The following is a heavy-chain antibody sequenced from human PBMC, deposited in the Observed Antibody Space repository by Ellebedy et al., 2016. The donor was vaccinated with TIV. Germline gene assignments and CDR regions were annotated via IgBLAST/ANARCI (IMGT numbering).Heavy chain of an antibody. J-gene: IGHJ4*02. Sequence: GESLKISXPVSGYRFTNYWIGWVRQMPGKGLEWMGIIYPGDSETTYSPAFQGQVTISADKSITTAYLQWSSLKASDTAMYFCARPLLGYSNGYYFDFWGQGTLVSVSS. CDR3: ARPLLGYSNGYYFDF. D-gene: IGHD5-18*01. CDR1: GYRFTNYW. V-gene: IGHV5-51*01. CDR2: IYPGDSET.